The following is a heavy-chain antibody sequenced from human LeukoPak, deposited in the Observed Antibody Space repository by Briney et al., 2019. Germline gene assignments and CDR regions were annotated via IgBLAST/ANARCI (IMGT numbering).Heavy chain of an antibody. Sequence: GGSLRLSCAASGFTFSSYGMHWFRQAPGKGLEWVAVISYDGSNKYYADSVKGRFTISRDNSKNTLYLQMNSLRTEDTAVYYCARLPNYWGQGTLVTVSS. CDR2: ISYDGSNK. CDR3: ARLPNY. V-gene: IGHV3-30*03. J-gene: IGHJ4*02. CDR1: GFTFSSYG.